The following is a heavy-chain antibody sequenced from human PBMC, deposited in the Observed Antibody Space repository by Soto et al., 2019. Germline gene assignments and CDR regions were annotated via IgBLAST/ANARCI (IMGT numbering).Heavy chain of an antibody. CDR3: VRDNGAMGV. CDR1: ACTHSSYD. CDR2: INTRSSRI. D-gene: IGHD3-10*01. V-gene: IGHV3-48*03. J-gene: IGHJ6*02. Sequence: SLRLPCATSACTHSSYDMNWVRQAPGKGLKCISRINTRSSRIYYADSVRGRLTISRDNAKNSLYLQINSLPAADTAVYYRVRDNGAMGVSGHGTRVTVSS.